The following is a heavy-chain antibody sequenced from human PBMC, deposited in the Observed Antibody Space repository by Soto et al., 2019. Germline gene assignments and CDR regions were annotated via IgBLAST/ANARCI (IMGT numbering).Heavy chain of an antibody. V-gene: IGHV4-39*01. CDR2: IYYDGGT. CDR1: GGCISSSSFN. J-gene: IGHJ3*02. Sequence: EPLSLTSNDSGGCISSSSFNWDWIRQPPGKGLEWIGTIYYDGGTDYNPSLKSRAIISVDTSKNEFSLKLTSVTAADTAVYYCARFFGKAFDIWGHGTGVT. CDR3: ARFFGKAFDI. D-gene: IGHD3-16*01.